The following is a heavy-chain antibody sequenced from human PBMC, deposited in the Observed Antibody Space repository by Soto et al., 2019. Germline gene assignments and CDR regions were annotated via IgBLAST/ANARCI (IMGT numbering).Heavy chain of an antibody. CDR1: GGSFSGYH. CDR3: ASLDYDFWSGYFNY. V-gene: IGHV4-34*01. D-gene: IGHD3-3*01. J-gene: IGHJ4*02. CDR2: INHSGST. Sequence: TSGTLSPTRPVFGGSFSGYHWGWIRPPPGKGLEWIGEINHSGSTNYNPSLKSRVTISVDTSKNQFSLKLSSVTAADTAVYYCASLDYDFWSGYFNYWGQGTLVTVSS.